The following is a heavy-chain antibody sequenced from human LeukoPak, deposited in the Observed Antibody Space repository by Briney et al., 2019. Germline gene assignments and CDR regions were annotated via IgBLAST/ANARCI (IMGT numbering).Heavy chain of an antibody. D-gene: IGHD3-22*01. CDR3: ARHLPIRYDSSGYFDY. CDR2: IYTSGST. V-gene: IGHV4-4*09. CDR1: GGSISSYY. Sequence: SETLSLTCTVSGGSISSYYWSWIRQPPGKGLEWIGYIYTSGSTNYNPSLKSRVTISVDTSKNQFSLKLSSVTAADTAVYYCARHLPIRYDSSGYFDYWGQGTMVIVST. J-gene: IGHJ4*02.